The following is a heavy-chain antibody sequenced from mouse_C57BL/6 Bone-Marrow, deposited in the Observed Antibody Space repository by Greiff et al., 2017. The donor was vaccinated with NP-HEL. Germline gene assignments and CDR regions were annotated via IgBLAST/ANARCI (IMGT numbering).Heavy chain of an antibody. D-gene: IGHD2-2*01. J-gene: IGHJ1*03. Sequence: VQVVESGAELVRPGTSVKMSCKASGYTFTNYWIGWAKQRPGHGLEWIGDIYPGGGYTNYNEKFKGKATLTADKSSSTAYMQFSSLTSEDSAIYYCARWAVTTRSYWYFDVWGTGTTVTVSS. V-gene: IGHV1-63*01. CDR3: ARWAVTTRSYWYFDV. CDR2: IYPGGGYT. CDR1: GYTFTNYW.